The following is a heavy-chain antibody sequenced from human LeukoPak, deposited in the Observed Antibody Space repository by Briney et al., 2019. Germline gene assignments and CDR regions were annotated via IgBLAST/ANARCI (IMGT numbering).Heavy chain of an antibody. CDR3: ARGYCSSTTCLYFDN. V-gene: IGHV1-18*01. D-gene: IGHD2-2*01. J-gene: IGHJ4*02. CDR1: GYTFIRYG. Sequence: GASVKVSSKASGYTFIRYGINWVRQAPGQGLEWMGWISGYNGNTNYAQNLQGRVTLTTDTPTNTAYMDLRSLKSDDTAVYYCARGYCSSTTCLYFDNWGQGTPVTVSS. CDR2: ISGYNGNT.